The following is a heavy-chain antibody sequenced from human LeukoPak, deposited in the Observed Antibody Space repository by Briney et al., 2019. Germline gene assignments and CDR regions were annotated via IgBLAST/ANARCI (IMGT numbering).Heavy chain of an antibody. CDR2: ISGSGGST. Sequence: GGSLRLSCAASGFTFSSYAMNWVRQAPGKGLEWVSAISGSGGSTYYADSVKGRFTISRDNAKNSLYLQMNSLRAEDTAVYYSARDLIYYDSSGSDYWGQGTLVTVSS. J-gene: IGHJ4*02. CDR1: GFTFSSYA. V-gene: IGHV3-23*01. D-gene: IGHD3-22*01. CDR3: ARDLIYYDSSGSDY.